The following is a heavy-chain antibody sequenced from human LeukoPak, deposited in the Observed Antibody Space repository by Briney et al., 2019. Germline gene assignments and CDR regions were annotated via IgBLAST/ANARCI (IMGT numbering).Heavy chain of an antibody. CDR3: TTYYYDSSGWEREVDY. V-gene: IGHV4-34*01. J-gene: IGHJ4*02. D-gene: IGHD3-22*01. CDR1: GGSFSGYY. CDR2: INHSGGT. Sequence: SETLSLTCAVYGGSFSGYYWSWIRQPPGKGLEWIGEINHSGGTNYNPSLKSRVTISVDTSKNQFSLKLSSVTAADTAVYYCTTYYYDSSGWEREVDYWGQGTLVTVSS.